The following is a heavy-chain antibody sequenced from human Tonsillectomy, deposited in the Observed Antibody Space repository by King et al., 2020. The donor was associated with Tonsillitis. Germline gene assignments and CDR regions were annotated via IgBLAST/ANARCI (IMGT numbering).Heavy chain of an antibody. J-gene: IGHJ6*02. V-gene: IGHV1-46*01. CDR3: AFIYDILTGYYPPAPYYGMGV. D-gene: IGHD3-9*01. CDR2: INPSGGST. Sequence: QLVQSGAEVKKPGASVKVSCKASGYTFTSHYMHWVRQAPGQGLEWMGIINPSGGSTSYAQKFQGRVTMTRDTSTSTVYMELSSLRSEDTAVYYCAFIYDILTGYYPPAPYYGMGVWGQGTTVTVSS. CDR1: GYTFTSHY.